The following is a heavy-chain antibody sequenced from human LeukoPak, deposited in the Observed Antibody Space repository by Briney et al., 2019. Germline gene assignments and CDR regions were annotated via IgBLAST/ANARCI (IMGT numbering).Heavy chain of an antibody. V-gene: IGHV4-31*03. D-gene: IGHD2-15*01. CDR1: GGSISSGGYY. J-gene: IGHJ4*02. Sequence: SQTLSLTFTVSGGSISSGGYYWSWIRQHPGKGLEWIGYIYYSGSTYYNPSLKSRVSISVDTSKNEFSLKLSSVTAADTAVYYCARGNRYCSGGSCYSPPDYWGQGTLVTVSS. CDR2: IYYSGST. CDR3: ARGNRYCSGGSCYSPPDY.